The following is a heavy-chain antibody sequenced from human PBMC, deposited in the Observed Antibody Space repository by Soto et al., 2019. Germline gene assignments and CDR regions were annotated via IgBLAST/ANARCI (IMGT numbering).Heavy chain of an antibody. CDR3: AGGYCSGGSCYGGYWFDP. V-gene: IGHV1-18*01. J-gene: IGHJ5*02. Sequence: QVQLVQSGAGVKKPGASVKVSCKASGYTFTSYGISWVRQAPGQGLEWMGWISAYNGNTNYAQKLQGRVTMTTDTSTSTAYMELRSLRSDDTAVYYCAGGYCSGGSCYGGYWFDPWGQGTLVTVSS. CDR1: GYTFTSYG. D-gene: IGHD2-15*01. CDR2: ISAYNGNT.